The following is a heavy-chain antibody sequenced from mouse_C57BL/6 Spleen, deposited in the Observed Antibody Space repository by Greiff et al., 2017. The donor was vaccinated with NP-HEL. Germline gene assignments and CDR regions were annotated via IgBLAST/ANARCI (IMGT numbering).Heavy chain of an antibody. CDR2: IDPSDSYT. V-gene: IGHV1-69*01. CDR3: ARQHGGYAMDY. Sequence: QVQLQQPGAELVMPGASVKLSCKASGYTFTSYWMHWVKQRPGQGLEWIGEIDPSDSYTNYNQKFKGKSTLTVDKSSSTAYMQLSSLTSEDSAVYYCARQHGGYAMDYWGQGTSVTVSS. J-gene: IGHJ4*01. CDR1: GYTFTSYW.